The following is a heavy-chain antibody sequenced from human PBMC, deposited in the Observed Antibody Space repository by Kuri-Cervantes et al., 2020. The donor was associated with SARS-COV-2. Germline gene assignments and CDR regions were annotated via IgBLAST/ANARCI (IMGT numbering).Heavy chain of an antibody. V-gene: IGHV1-2*04. CDR1: GYTFTGYY. D-gene: IGHD2-21*01. CDR3: ARDQYLLLLSGYYYYYGMDV. CDR2: INPNSGDT. J-gene: IGHJ6*02. Sequence: ASVKVSCKASGYTFTGYYIHWVRQAPGQGLEWMGWINPNSGDTNYAQKFQGWVTMTRDTSISTAYMELSRLRSDDTAVYYCARDQYLLLLSGYYYYYGMDVWGQGTTVTVSS.